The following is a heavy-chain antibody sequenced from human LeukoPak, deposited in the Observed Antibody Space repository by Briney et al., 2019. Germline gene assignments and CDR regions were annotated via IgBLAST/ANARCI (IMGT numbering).Heavy chain of an antibody. CDR1: GFTFDDYA. Sequence: QPGGSLRLSCAASGFTFDDYAMHWVRQAPGKGLEWVAFIRYDGSNKYYADSVKGRFTISRGNSKNTLYLQMNSLRAEDTAVYYCAKDRRLHPGYFDYWGQGTLVTVSS. CDR3: AKDRRLHPGYFDY. D-gene: IGHD3-10*01. J-gene: IGHJ4*02. V-gene: IGHV3-30*02. CDR2: IRYDGSNK.